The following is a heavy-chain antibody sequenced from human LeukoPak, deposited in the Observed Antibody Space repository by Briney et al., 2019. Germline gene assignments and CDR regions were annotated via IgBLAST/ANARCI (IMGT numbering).Heavy chain of an antibody. CDR3: TYDSHGGGSGY. Sequence: PGGSLRLSCAASGFTFSSYWMHWVRQAPGKGLVWVSRINSDGSSTSYADSVKGRFTISRDDSKNTLYLQMNSLKTEDTAVYYCTYDSHGGGSGYWGQGTLVTVSS. V-gene: IGHV3-74*01. CDR1: GFTFSSYW. J-gene: IGHJ4*02. CDR2: INSDGSST. D-gene: IGHD3-22*01.